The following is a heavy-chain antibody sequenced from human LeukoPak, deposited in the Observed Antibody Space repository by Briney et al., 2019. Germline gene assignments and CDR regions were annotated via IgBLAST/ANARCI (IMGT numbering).Heavy chain of an antibody. CDR3: ARDHGWAFDY. J-gene: IGHJ4*02. D-gene: IGHD6-19*01. V-gene: IGHV3-74*01. CDR1: GFTFSGFW. Sequence: GGSLRLSCAASGFTFSGFWMHWVRQAPGKGLVWVSCISFDGSDATYADSVKGRFTISRDNAKNTLHLQMDSLTVEDTAVYYCARDHGWAFDYWGQGTLVTVSS. CDR2: ISFDGSDA.